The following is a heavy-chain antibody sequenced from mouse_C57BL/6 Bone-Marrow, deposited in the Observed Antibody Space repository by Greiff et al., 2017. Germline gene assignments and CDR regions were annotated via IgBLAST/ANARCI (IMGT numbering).Heavy chain of an antibody. CDR2: IRSKSNNYAT. J-gene: IGHJ3*01. CDR1: GFSFNTYA. V-gene: IGHV10-1*01. D-gene: IGHD2-10*01. Sequence: EVKLVESGGGLVQPKGSLKLSCAASGFSFNTYAMNWVRQAPGKGWEWVARIRSKSNNYATYYADSVKDRFTISRDDSESMLYLQMNNLKTEDTAMYYCVRFLLPNYWGQGTLVTVSA. CDR3: VRFLLPNY.